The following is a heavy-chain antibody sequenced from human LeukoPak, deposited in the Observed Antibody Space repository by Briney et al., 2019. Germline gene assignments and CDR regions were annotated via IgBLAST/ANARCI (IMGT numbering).Heavy chain of an antibody. CDR2: INHSGST. CDR3: ARKTRTRQGFDY. J-gene: IGHJ4*02. V-gene: IGHV4-34*01. Sequence: PSETLSLTCAVYGGSFSGYYWSWIRQPPGKGLEWIGEINHSGSTNYNPSLKRRVTISVDTSKNQFSLKLSSVTAADTAVYYCARKTRTRQGFDYWGQGTLVTVSS. CDR1: GGSFSGYY. D-gene: IGHD1-7*01.